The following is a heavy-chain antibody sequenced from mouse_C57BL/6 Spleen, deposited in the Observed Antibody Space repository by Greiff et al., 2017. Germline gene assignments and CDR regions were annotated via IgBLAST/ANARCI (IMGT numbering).Heavy chain of an antibody. CDR2: IDPSDSET. CDR3: ARISNHWYVDV. J-gene: IGHJ1*03. CDR1: GYTFTSYW. D-gene: IGHD2-5*01. V-gene: IGHV1-52*01. Sequence: QVQLQQPGAELVRPGSSVKLSCKASGYTFTSYWMHWVKQRPIQGLEWIGNIDPSDSETHYNQKFKDKATLTVDKSSSTAYMQRSSLTSEDSAVYYCARISNHWYVDVWGTGTTVTVSS.